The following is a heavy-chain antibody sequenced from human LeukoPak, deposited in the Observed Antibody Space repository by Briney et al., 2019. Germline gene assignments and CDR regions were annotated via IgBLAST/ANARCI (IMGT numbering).Heavy chain of an antibody. CDR3: VRGLRGNYAY. V-gene: IGHV3-23*01. CDR2: ISSSGNT. Sequence: GGSLRLSCAASGFTLSDYAMAWVRQAPGKGLEWVSSISSSGNTYYADSVKGRFTISRDNSKNTMYLQMNSLRAEDTAAYYCVRGLRGNYAYWGREPWSPSPQ. CDR1: GFTLSDYA. D-gene: IGHD1-7*01. J-gene: IGHJ4*02.